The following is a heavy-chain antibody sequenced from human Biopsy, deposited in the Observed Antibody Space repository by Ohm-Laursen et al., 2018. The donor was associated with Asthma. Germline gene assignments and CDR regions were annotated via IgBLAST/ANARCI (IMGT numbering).Heavy chain of an antibody. CDR2: ISGSGGST. V-gene: IGHV3-23*01. CDR1: GFTFSSFA. D-gene: IGHD4-17*01. J-gene: IGHJ4*02. CDR3: ATFPYGDYLPLDY. Sequence: SLRLSCAASGFTFSSFAMSWVRQPPGKGLEWVSAISGSGGSTYYADSVKGRFTISRDNSKNTLYLQMNSLRAEDTAVYYCATFPYGDYLPLDYWGQGTLVTVSS.